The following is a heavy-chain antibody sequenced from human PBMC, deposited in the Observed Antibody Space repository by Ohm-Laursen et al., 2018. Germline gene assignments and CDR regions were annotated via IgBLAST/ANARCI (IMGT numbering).Heavy chain of an antibody. V-gene: IGHV1-2*02. Sequence: ATVKISCKASGYTFTDFYIHWVRQAPGQGLEWMGWINPNSGGTNYAQKFQGRVTMTRDTSITTAYMELSRLGSDDTAIYYCARCVDYYDSSGPVGYWGQGTLVTVSS. CDR2: INPNSGGT. D-gene: IGHD3-22*01. CDR1: GYTFTDFY. J-gene: IGHJ4*02. CDR3: ARCVDYYDSSGPVGY.